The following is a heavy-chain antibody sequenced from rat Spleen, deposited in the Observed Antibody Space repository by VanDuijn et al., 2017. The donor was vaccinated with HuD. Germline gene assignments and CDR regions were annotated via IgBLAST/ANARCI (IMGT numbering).Heavy chain of an antibody. CDR1: GFTFNNYW. Sequence: EVQLVESGGGLVQPGRSLKFSCAASGFTFNNYWMTWIRQAPTKGLEWVATISASGGSTYFRDSVKGRFTISRDVTKTTLYLQMSSLRSEDSATYYCTRDRILRSTGFDYWGQGVMVTVSS. CDR3: TRDRILRSTGFDY. CDR2: ISASGGST. J-gene: IGHJ2*01. V-gene: IGHV5-31*01. D-gene: IGHD1-6*01.